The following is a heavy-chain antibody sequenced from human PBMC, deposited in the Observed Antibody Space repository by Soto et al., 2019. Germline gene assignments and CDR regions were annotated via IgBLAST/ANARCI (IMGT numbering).Heavy chain of an antibody. D-gene: IGHD3-10*01. V-gene: IGHV4-39*01. CDR3: ARPGITMVRGRYYGMDV. J-gene: IGHJ6*02. CDR1: GGSISSSSYY. CDR2: IYYSGST. Sequence: SETLALTCTFSGGSISSSSYYCCWIRHPPGKGLEWIGSIYYSGSTYYNPSLKSRVTISVDTSKNQFSLKLSSVTAADTAVYYCARPGITMVRGRYYGMDVWGQGTTVTVSS.